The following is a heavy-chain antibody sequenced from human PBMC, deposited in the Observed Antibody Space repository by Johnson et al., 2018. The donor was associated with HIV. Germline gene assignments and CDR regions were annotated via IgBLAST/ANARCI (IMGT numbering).Heavy chain of an antibody. CDR2: ISWNSGSI. CDR3: AKGGYDSEDAFDI. V-gene: IGHV3-20*04. CDR1: GFTFDDYG. J-gene: IGHJ3*02. D-gene: IGHD3-22*01. Sequence: VHLVESGGGVERPGGSLRLSCVASGFTFDDYGMSWVRQPPGKGLEWVSGISWNSGSIGYADSVKGRFTISRDNAKNSLYLQMNSLRAEDTALYYCAKGGYDSEDAFDIWGQGTLVMVSS.